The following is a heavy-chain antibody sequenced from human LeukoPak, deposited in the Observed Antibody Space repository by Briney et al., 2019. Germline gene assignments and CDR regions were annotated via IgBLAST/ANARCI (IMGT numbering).Heavy chain of an antibody. CDR1: GFTVSSNY. Sequence: QSGGSLRLSCAASGFTVSSNYMSWVRQAPGKGLEWVSVIYSGRSTYYADSVKGRLTISRDNSKNTLYLQMNSLRAEDTAVYYCARGSSSGWYGNDWGQGTLVTVSS. D-gene: IGHD6-19*01. J-gene: IGHJ4*02. CDR3: ARGSSSGWYGND. V-gene: IGHV3-66*02. CDR2: IYSGRST.